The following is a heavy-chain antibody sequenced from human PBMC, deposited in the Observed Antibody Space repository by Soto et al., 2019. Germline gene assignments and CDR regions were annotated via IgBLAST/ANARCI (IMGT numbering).Heavy chain of an antibody. V-gene: IGHV3-23*01. Sequence: GGSLRLSCAASGFTFATYTMNWVRQAPGKGLEWVSGIYGSGDSTFYADSVKGRFTISRDNAKNSLYLQMNSLRDEDTAVYYCARATNPPFDYWGQGILVTVSS. J-gene: IGHJ4*02. CDR2: IYGSGDST. D-gene: IGHD2-8*01. CDR3: ARATNPPFDY. CDR1: GFTFATYT.